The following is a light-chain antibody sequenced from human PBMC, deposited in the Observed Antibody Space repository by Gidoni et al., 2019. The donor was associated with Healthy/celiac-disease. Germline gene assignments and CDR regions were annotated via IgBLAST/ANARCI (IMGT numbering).Light chain of an antibody. CDR1: QSVSNY. V-gene: IGKV1-39*01. Sequence: DIQMTQSPSSLSASIGDRVTITCRASQSVSNYLNWYQQKPGSAPKLLIYAASSLQSGVPSRFSGSGSGTDFTLTISSLQPEDFAIYYCQQSYSSPLTLXGXTKVDI. J-gene: IGKJ4*01. CDR2: AAS. CDR3: QQSYSSPLT.